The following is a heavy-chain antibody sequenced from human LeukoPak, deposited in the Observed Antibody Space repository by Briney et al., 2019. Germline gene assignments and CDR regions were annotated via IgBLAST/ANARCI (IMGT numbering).Heavy chain of an antibody. J-gene: IGHJ4*02. Sequence: GGSLRLSCAASGFTFSSYWMSWVRQAPGKGLEWVANVKQDGSEKYYVDSVKGRFTISRDNAKNSLYLQMNSLRAEDTAVYYCAREGPYSGSSPFDYWGQGTLVTVSS. D-gene: IGHD1-26*01. CDR3: AREGPYSGSSPFDY. CDR1: GFTFSSYW. V-gene: IGHV3-7*01. CDR2: VKQDGSEK.